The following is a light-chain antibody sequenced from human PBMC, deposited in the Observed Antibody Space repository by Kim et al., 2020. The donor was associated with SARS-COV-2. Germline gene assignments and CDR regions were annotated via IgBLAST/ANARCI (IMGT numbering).Light chain of an antibody. CDR3: HQYNDWPPGDT. CDR2: GAS. J-gene: IGKJ2*01. V-gene: IGKV3-15*01. CDR1: QTVSNN. Sequence: SPAERATLSCRDSQTVSNNLAWYQHQPGQPPRLLIYGASTRATGVPARFSGSGSGTDCTLTVSSLQSEDFAVYYCHQYNDWPPGDTFGQGTKLEI.